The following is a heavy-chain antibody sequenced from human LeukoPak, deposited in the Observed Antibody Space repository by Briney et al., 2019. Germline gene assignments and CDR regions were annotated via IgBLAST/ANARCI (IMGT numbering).Heavy chain of an antibody. V-gene: IGHV3-23*01. CDR3: AKDGGYCSGDSCYYFDY. J-gene: IGHJ4*02. D-gene: IGHD2-15*01. CDR1: GFTFSSYA. Sequence: GGSLRLSCAASGFTFSSYAMSWGRQAPGKGLEWISGISGSGGSTYYADSVKGRFTISRDNSKNTLYLQMNSLRAEDTAVYYCAKDGGYCSGDSCYYFDYWGQGTLVTVSS. CDR2: ISGSGGST.